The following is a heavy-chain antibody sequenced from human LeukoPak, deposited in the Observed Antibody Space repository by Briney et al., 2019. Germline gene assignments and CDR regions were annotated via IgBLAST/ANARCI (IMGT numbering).Heavy chain of an antibody. D-gene: IGHD2-15*01. CDR1: GYTFTSYG. CDR3: ARPRYCSGGSCYHGFDP. Sequence: GASVKVSCKASGYTFTSYGISWVRQAPGQGLEWMGWINPNSGGTNYAQKFQGRVTMTRDTSISTAYMELSRLRSGDTAVYYCARPRYCSGGSCYHGFDPWGQGTLATVSS. J-gene: IGHJ5*02. CDR2: INPNSGGT. V-gene: IGHV1-2*02.